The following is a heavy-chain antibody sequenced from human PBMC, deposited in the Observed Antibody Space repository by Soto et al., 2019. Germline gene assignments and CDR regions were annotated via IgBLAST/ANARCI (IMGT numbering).Heavy chain of an antibody. D-gene: IGHD6-6*01. V-gene: IGHV1-46*01. CDR3: ARDQATHISSKYYYYGMDF. CDR2: INPSGGST. CDR1: GYTFTSYY. J-gene: IGHJ6*02. Sequence: ASVKVSCKASGYTFTSYYMHWVRQAPGQGLEWMGIINPSGGSTSYAQKFQGRVTMTRDTSTSTVYMELSSLRSEDTAVYYCARDQATHISSKYYYYGMDFWGPGTTVTVAS.